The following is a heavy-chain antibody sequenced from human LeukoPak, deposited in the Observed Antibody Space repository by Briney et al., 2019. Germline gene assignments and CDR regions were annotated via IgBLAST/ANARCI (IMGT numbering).Heavy chain of an antibody. CDR3: AARLSSSSWSDHDAFDI. J-gene: IGHJ3*02. CDR1: GYTFTGYY. V-gene: IGHV1-2*02. Sequence: ASVKVSCKASGYTFTGYYMHWVRQAPGQGLEWMGWINPNSGGTNSAQKFQGRVTMTRDTSISTAYMELSRLRSDDTAVYYCAARLSSSSWSDHDAFDIWGQGTMVTVSS. D-gene: IGHD6-13*01. CDR2: INPNSGGT.